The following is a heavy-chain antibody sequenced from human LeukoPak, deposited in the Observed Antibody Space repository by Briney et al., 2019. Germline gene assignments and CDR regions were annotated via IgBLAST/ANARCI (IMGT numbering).Heavy chain of an antibody. V-gene: IGHV4-39*01. J-gene: IGHJ4*02. CDR3: ARLAATGTKRFDY. CDR2: IFYSGRT. CDR1: GGSISSSGYY. Sequence: KASETLSLTCTVSGGSISSSGYYWGWIRQPPGKGLEWIGSIFYSGRTFYNPSLKSRGTISVDTSKNQFSLNLTSVTAADTAVYYCARLAATGTKRFDYWGQGTLVTVSS. D-gene: IGHD6-13*01.